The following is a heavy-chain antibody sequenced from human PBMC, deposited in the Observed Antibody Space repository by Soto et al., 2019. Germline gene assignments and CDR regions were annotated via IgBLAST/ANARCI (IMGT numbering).Heavy chain of an antibody. CDR1: GFTFSSYW. V-gene: IGHV3-7*01. CDR2: IKQDGSEK. CDR3: ARDPPNFDSSGYTEYFQH. J-gene: IGHJ1*01. Sequence: PGGSLRLSCAASGFTFSSYWMSWVRQAPGKGLEWVANIKQDGSEKYYVDSVKGRFTISRDNAKNSLYLQMNSLRAEDTAVYYCARDPPNFDSSGYTEYFQHWGQGTLVTVSS. D-gene: IGHD3-22*01.